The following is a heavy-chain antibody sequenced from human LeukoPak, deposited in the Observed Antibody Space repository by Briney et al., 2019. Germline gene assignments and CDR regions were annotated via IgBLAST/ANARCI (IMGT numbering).Heavy chain of an antibody. CDR2: ISYTGIT. Sequence: SETLSLTCTVSGGYISSSSYYWGWIRQPPGKGLAWIGSISYTGITNYKPSLKSRFTISVETSKNQFSLKLSSVTAADTAVYFCARVKAVVTPWVFDYWGQGILVTVSS. J-gene: IGHJ4*02. D-gene: IGHD4-23*01. V-gene: IGHV4-39*07. CDR1: GGYISSSSYY. CDR3: ARVKAVVTPWVFDY.